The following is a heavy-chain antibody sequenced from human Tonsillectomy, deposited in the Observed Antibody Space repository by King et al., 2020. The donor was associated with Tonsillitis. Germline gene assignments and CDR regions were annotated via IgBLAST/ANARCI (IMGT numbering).Heavy chain of an antibody. CDR3: AIGSGWIGYFDY. CDR1: GFTFADSA. D-gene: IGHD6-19*01. J-gene: IGHJ4*02. V-gene: IGHV3-9*01. CDR2: IIWNSASI. Sequence: VQLVESGGGLVQPGRSLRLSCAASGFTFADSAMHWVRQAPGKGLEWVSGIIWNSASIGYADSVKGRFTISRDNATNSLYLQMNSLKPEDTALYFCAIGSGWIGYFDYWGQGTVVTVSS.